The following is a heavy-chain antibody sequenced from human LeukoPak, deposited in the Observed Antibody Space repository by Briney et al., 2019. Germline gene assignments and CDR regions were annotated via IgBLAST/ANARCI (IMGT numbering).Heavy chain of an antibody. Sequence: PGGSLRLSCAASGFTFNRYGMSWVRQAPGKGLEWVSTISESGDTTYYADSVKGRFTISRDNAKNSLFLEMNSLRVEDTAVYYCVRDMGRESIFDYWGQGTLVTVSS. D-gene: IGHD3-10*01. CDR3: VRDMGRESIFDY. CDR1: GFTFNRYG. CDR2: ISESGDTT. J-gene: IGHJ4*02. V-gene: IGHV3-23*01.